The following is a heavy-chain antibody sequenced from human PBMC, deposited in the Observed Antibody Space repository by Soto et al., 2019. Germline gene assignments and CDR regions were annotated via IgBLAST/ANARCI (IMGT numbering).Heavy chain of an antibody. V-gene: IGHV4-4*02. D-gene: IGHD3-10*02. Sequence: QVQLQESGPGLVKPSGTLSLTCAVSGGSISSSNWWSWVRQPPGKGLEWIGEIYHSGSTNYNPSLKSRVTISVDKSKTQFSRKLSSVTAADTAVYYCASVRGGYYYAMDVWGQGTTVTVSS. CDR2: IYHSGST. CDR3: ASVRGGYYYAMDV. CDR1: GGSISSSNW. J-gene: IGHJ6*02.